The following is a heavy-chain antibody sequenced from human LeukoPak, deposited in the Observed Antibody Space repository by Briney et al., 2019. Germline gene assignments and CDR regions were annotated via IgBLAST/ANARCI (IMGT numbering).Heavy chain of an antibody. J-gene: IGHJ4*02. Sequence: GGSLRLSCAASGFTFSSYAMHWVRQAPGKGLEWVAVISYDGSNKYYADSVKGRFTISRDNSKNTLYLQMNSLRAEDTAVYYRARSRIEPDYWGQGTLVTVSS. CDR2: ISYDGSNK. CDR1: GFTFSSYA. V-gene: IGHV3-30-3*01. D-gene: IGHD1-14*01. CDR3: ARSRIEPDY.